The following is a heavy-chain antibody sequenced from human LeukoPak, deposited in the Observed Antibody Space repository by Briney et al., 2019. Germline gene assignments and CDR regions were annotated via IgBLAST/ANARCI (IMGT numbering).Heavy chain of an antibody. Sequence: LQGRVTMTADTSTSTAYMELRSLRSDDTAIYYCARDMIAVRPNWFDPWGQGTLVTVSS. V-gene: IGHV1-18*01. D-gene: IGHD6-6*01. J-gene: IGHJ5*02. CDR3: ARDMIAVRPNWFDP.